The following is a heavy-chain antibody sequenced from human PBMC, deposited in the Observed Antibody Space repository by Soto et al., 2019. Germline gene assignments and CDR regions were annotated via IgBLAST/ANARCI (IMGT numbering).Heavy chain of an antibody. J-gene: IGHJ1*01. CDR2: IYYSGST. CDR3: ARDLSGGGYFQH. Sequence: QLQLQESGPGLVKPSQTLSLTCTVSGGSISSGGYYWSWIRQHPGKGLEWIGYIYYSGSTYYNPSLKSRVTISVDTSKNQCSLKLSSVTAADTAVYYCARDLSGGGYFQHWGQGTLVTVSS. V-gene: IGHV4-31*03. CDR1: GGSISSGGYY.